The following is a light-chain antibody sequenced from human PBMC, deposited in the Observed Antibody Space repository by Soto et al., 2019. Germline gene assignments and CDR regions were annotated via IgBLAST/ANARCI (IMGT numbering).Light chain of an antibody. J-gene: IGKJ3*01. CDR1: QSVSSSY. V-gene: IGKV3-20*01. Sequence: EIVLTQSPGTLSLSPGERATLSCRASQSVSSSYLAWYQQKPGQAPRLLIYGASSRATGIPDRFSGSGSGTDFTLTISRLEPEDLAVYYCQHYGSSLFGPGTKVDIK. CDR3: QHYGSSL. CDR2: GAS.